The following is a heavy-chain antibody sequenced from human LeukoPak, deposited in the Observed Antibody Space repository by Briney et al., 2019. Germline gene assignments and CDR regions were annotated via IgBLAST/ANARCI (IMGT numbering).Heavy chain of an antibody. V-gene: IGHV1-18*01. Sequence: GASVKVSCKASGYTFTSYGISWVRQAPGQGLEWMGWISAYNGNTNYAQKLQGRVTMTTDTSTSTAYMELRSLRSEDTAVYYCARDQGSSGYLGHPARDAFDIWGQGTMVTVSS. CDR3: ARDQGSSGYLGHPARDAFDI. D-gene: IGHD3-22*01. CDR2: ISAYNGNT. J-gene: IGHJ3*02. CDR1: GYTFTSYG.